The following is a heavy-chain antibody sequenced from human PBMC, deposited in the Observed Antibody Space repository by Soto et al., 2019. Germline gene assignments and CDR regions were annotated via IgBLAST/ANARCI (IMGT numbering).Heavy chain of an antibody. CDR2: VFHTGTT. D-gene: IGHD6-19*01. CDR1: GDSVSSPYY. V-gene: IGHV4-4*02. CDR3: ARSAGWYAVQS. J-gene: IGHJ5*02. Sequence: QVQLQESGPGLVKPSGTLSLTCAVSGDSVSSPYYWCWVRQPPGKGLEWIGEVFHTGTTSYNPSLRSRVTISMDKSNNQFSRDLTSVTAADTAVYYCARSAGWYAVQSWGPGTLVLVSS.